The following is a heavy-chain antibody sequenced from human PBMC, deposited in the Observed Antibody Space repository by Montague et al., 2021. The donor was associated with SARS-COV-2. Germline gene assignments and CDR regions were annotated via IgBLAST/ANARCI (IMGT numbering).Heavy chain of an antibody. CDR2: IYSGGNT. V-gene: IGHV3-66*01. Sequence: SLRLSCAASGFIVSHNYMSWVRQAPGKGLEWVSIIYSGGNTYYADSVTGRFTISRDNSKNTLYLQMNSLRAEDTALYYCARDPYGMDVWGQGTTVTVSS. CDR1: GFIVSHNY. J-gene: IGHJ6*02. CDR3: ARDPYGMDV.